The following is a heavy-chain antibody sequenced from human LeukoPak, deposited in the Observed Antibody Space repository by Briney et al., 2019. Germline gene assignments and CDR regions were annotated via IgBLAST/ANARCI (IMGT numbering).Heavy chain of an antibody. V-gene: IGHV4-34*01. CDR1: GGSFSGYY. J-gene: IGHJ3*02. CDR2: INHSGST. D-gene: IGHD3-22*01. Sequence: PSETLSLTCAVYGGSFSGYYWSWIRQPPGKGLEWIGKINHSGSTNYNPSLKSRVTISVDTSKNQFSLKLSSVTAADTAVYYCARDYYDSSGYGNDAFDIWGQGTMVTVSS. CDR3: ARDYYDSSGYGNDAFDI.